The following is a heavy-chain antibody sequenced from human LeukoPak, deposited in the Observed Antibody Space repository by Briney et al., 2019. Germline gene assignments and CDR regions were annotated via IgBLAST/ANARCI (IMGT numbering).Heavy chain of an antibody. CDR2: IKEDESDK. CDR3: ATDVGAD. Sequence: GGSLKLSCAASGLTFSSSWMTWLRQTPGKGLEWVANIKEDESDKYHVVSVKGRFTIARDNAKNSLYLKRNSLGDEDAALYYSATDVGADWGQGTLVTVSS. J-gene: IGHJ4*02. V-gene: IGHV3-7*01. CDR1: GLTFSSSW.